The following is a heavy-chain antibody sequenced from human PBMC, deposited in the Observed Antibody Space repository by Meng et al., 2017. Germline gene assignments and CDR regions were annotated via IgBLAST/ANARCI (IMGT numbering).Heavy chain of an antibody. CDR1: GYTFTSYG. Sequence: QVQLVQSGSELKKSEAAVKVSCKASGYTFTSYGMNWVRQAPGQGLEWMGWINTNTGNPTYAQGFTGRFVFSLDTSVSTAYLQISSLEAEDTAVYFCARDNGANGFDYWGQGTLVTVSS. D-gene: IGHD4/OR15-4a*01. CDR2: INTNTGNP. CDR3: ARDNGANGFDY. J-gene: IGHJ4*02. V-gene: IGHV7-4-1*02.